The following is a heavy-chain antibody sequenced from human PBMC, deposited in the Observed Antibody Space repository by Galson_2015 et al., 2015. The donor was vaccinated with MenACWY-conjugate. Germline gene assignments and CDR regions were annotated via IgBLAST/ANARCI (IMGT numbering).Heavy chain of an antibody. J-gene: IGHJ4*02. CDR3: ARDCSGGGCSYFFDY. CDR2: IRSAGST. D-gene: IGHD2-15*01. V-gene: IGHV3-53*01. CDR1: GFNFIYAW. Sequence: SLRLSCAASGFNFIYAWMGWVRQALGKGPEWISVIRSAGSTVYADSVQGRFTISRDTSKNAVFLQMSNLRAEDTAVYYCARDCSGGGCSYFFDYWGQGTLVTVSS.